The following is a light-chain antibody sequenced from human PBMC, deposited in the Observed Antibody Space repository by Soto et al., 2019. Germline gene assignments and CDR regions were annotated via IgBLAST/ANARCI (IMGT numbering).Light chain of an antibody. V-gene: IGKV3-15*01. CDR3: QRFNRWPLS. Sequence: EIVLTQSPAALSVSPGEGVTLSCWASQSVGSTLNWYQQRPGQAPRLLIYDTSIRATGIPARFSGSGSGTEFTLTIASLQSEDFGVYYCQRFNRWPLSFGGGTKVDI. J-gene: IGKJ4*01. CDR1: QSVGST. CDR2: DTS.